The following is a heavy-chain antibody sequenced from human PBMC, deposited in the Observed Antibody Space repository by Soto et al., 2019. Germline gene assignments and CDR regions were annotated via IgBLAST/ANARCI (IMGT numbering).Heavy chain of an antibody. CDR1: GFTFSSYE. V-gene: IGHV3-48*03. CDR2: ISSSGSTI. CDR3: ARGYCSGGSCYDY. Sequence: PGGSLRLSCAASGFTFSSYEMNWVRQAPGKGLEWVSYISSSGSTIYYADSVKGRFTISRDNAKNSLYLQMNSLRAEDTAVYYCARGYCSGGSCYDYWGQGTLVTVSS. D-gene: IGHD2-15*01. J-gene: IGHJ4*02.